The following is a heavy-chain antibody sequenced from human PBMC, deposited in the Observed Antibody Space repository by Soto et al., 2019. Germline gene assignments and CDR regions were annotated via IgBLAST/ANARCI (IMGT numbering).Heavy chain of an antibody. CDR2: INPNSGGT. J-gene: IGHJ6*02. D-gene: IGHD5-12*01. V-gene: IGHV1-2*02. CDR1: GYTFTGYY. Sequence: ASVKVSCKASGYTFTGYYMHWVRQAPGQGLEWMGWINPNSGGTNYAQKFQGRVTMTRDTSISTAYMELSRLRSDDTAVYYCAREREDIVATTYYYYGMDVWGHGTTVTVSS. CDR3: AREREDIVATTYYYYGMDV.